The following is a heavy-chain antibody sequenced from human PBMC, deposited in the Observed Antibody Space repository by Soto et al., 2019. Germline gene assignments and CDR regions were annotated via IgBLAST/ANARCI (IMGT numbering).Heavy chain of an antibody. CDR1: GGSFSGYY. J-gene: IGHJ5*02. D-gene: IGHD3-10*01. CDR2: INHSGST. V-gene: IGHV4-34*01. Sequence: PSETLSLTCAVYGGSFSGYYWSWIRQPPGKGLEWIGEINHSGSTNYNPSLKSRVTISVDTSKNQFSLKLSSVTAADTAVYYCARGRYYGSGSYYTWFDPWGQGTLVTVSS. CDR3: ARGRYYGSGSYYTWFDP.